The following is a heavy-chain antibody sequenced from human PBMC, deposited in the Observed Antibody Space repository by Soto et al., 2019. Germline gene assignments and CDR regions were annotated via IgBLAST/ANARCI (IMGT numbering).Heavy chain of an antibody. Sequence: ASVKVSCKASGYAFTDHYIHWVRQAPGQGLEWMGIISPDGGSTRYSQKFQARITMTRDTSTSTVYMELSSLRSEDTAVYYCARAPRGGVIIVITWAQIDYWGQRTLVTVSS. V-gene: IGHV1-46*01. J-gene: IGHJ4*02. CDR3: ARAPRGGVIIVITWAQIDY. CDR1: GYAFTDHY. D-gene: IGHD3-3*01. CDR2: ISPDGGST.